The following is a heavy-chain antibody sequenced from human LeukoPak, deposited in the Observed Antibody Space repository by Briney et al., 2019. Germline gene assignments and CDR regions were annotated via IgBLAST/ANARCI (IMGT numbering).Heavy chain of an antibody. CDR2: ISSSGSTI. V-gene: IGHV3-11*01. Sequence: GGSLRLSCAASGFTFSDSYMSWIRQAPGKGLEYISYISSSGSTIYYADSVKGRFTLSRDNAKNSLSLEMNSLRAEDTAVYCCARGKYSFDYWGQGTLVTVSS. CDR1: GFTFSDSY. CDR3: ARGKYSFDY. J-gene: IGHJ4*02.